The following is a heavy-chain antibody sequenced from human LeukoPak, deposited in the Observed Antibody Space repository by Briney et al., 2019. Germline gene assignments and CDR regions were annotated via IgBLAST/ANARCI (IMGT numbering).Heavy chain of an antibody. J-gene: IGHJ4*02. Sequence: GGSLRLSCAASGFTFSSYWMHWVRQTPGKGLMWVARIKSDGSTIYADSVQGRFTISRDNAKNSLYLQMNSLRAEDTAVYYCARRPYYYDSLDYWGQGTLVTVSS. CDR2: IKSDGST. V-gene: IGHV3-74*01. D-gene: IGHD3-22*01. CDR1: GFTFSSYW. CDR3: ARRPYYYDSLDY.